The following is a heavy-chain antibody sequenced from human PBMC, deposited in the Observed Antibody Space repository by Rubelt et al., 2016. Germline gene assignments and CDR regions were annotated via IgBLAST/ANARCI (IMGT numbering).Heavy chain of an antibody. D-gene: IGHD1-7*01. CDR2: ISAYNGNT. J-gene: IGHJ5*02. Sequence: GLEWMGWISAYNGNTNYAQKLQGRVTMTTDTSTSTAYMELRSLRSDDTAVYYCARFLGMNWNYVRWWFDPWGQGTLVTVSS. CDR3: ARFLGMNWNYVRWWFDP. V-gene: IGHV1-18*01.